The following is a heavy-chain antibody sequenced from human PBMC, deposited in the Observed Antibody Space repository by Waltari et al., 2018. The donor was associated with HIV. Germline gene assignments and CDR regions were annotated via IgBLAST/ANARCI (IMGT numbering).Heavy chain of an antibody. CDR3: AREMATVYVDY. CDR2: IRSSISSYI. J-gene: IGHJ4*02. Sequence: EVLLVESGGGLVKPGGSLRLSCAASGFTFTSYIMSWVRQAPGKGREWVSSIRSSISSYIFYADSMKGRFTIDRDNTKNSLYLQMDSLRDDDTAVYYCAREMATVYVDYWGQGTLVTVSS. CDR1: GFTFTSYI. D-gene: IGHD4-17*01. V-gene: IGHV3-21*02.